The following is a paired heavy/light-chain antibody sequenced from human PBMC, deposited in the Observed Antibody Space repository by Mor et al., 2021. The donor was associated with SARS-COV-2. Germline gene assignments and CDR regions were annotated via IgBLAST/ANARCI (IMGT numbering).Light chain of an antibody. J-gene: IGKJ1*01. Sequence: DVVMTQSPLSLPVTLGQPASISCRSSQSLVYSDGNTYLIWFQQRPGQSPRRLISRVSDRDSGVPDRFSGSGSGTDFTLKITRVEAEDVGVYYCMQGSHWPPTFGQGTKVEIK. CDR3: MQGSHWPPT. V-gene: IGKV2-30*01. CDR1: QSLVYSDGNTY. CDR2: RVS.
Heavy chain of an antibody. Sequence: QVQLVESGGGVVQPGMSLRLSCAASGFTFSSYAIHWVRQAPGKGLECMGVISGDGINKHYADSVRGRFTISRDNSKDTVYLQMNNLRPEDTAVYYCARDHPSGPNQIDYWGQGTLVTVSS. CDR2: ISGDGINK. CDR3: ARDHPSGPNQIDY. D-gene: IGHD6-19*01. CDR1: GFTFSSYA. J-gene: IGHJ4*02. V-gene: IGHV3-30*03.